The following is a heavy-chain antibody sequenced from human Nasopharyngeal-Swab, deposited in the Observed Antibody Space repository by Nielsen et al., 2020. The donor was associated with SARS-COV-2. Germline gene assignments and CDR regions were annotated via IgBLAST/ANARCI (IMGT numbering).Heavy chain of an antibody. Sequence: WIRQPPGKGLEWVSSISSSSSYIYYADSVKGRFTISRDNSKNTLYLQMNSLRAEDTAVYYCARDGIAFYDILPSSGWFDPWGQGTLVTVSS. J-gene: IGHJ5*02. D-gene: IGHD3-9*01. CDR2: ISSSSSYI. V-gene: IGHV3-21*01. CDR3: ARDGIAFYDILPSSGWFDP.